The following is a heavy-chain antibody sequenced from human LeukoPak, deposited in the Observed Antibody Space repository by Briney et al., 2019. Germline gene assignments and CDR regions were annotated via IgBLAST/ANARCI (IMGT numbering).Heavy chain of an antibody. Sequence: GSLRLSCAASGFTFSSYDMSWVRQAPGKGLEWVTGISGGGGSAFYADSVKGRFTISRDNSKNTLYLQMNSLRDEDTAVYYCAKCRNYELDYWGQGTLVTVSS. CDR3: AKCRNYELDY. CDR1: GFTFSSYD. J-gene: IGHJ4*02. V-gene: IGHV3-23*01. CDR2: ISGGGGSA. D-gene: IGHD4-11*01.